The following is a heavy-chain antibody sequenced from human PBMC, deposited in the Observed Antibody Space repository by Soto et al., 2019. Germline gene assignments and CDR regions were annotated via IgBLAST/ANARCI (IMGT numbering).Heavy chain of an antibody. D-gene: IGHD6-19*01. CDR1: GGSFSGYY. J-gene: IGHJ5*02. CDR2: INHSGST. V-gene: IGHV4-34*01. Sequence: SETLSLTCAVYGGSFSGYYWSWIRQPPGKGLEWIGEINHSGSTNYNPSLKSRVTISVDTSKNQFSLKLSSVTAADTAVYYCASPQGWYSPRLGDWFDPWGQGTLATVSS. CDR3: ASPQGWYSPRLGDWFDP.